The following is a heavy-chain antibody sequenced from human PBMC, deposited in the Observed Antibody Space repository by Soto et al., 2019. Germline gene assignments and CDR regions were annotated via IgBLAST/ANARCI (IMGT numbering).Heavy chain of an antibody. J-gene: IGHJ4*02. D-gene: IGHD3-22*01. CDR3: VRGPDYEGYFDY. CDR2: IILPFGTP. Sequence: QVRLVQSGAEVKKTEYSVKVSCEASGTTFSNFAIGWVRQAPGQGLEWMGGIILPFGTPNYAQKFQGRVTISADESMTTVYMELRGLRSGDTAVYYCVRGPDYEGYFDYWGQGTLVTVSS. CDR1: GTTFSNFA. V-gene: IGHV1-69*12.